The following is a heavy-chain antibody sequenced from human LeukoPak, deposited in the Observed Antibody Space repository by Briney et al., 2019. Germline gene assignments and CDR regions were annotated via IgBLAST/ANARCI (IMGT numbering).Heavy chain of an antibody. V-gene: IGHV3-33*06. D-gene: IGHD2-15*01. CDR1: GFTFSSYE. CDR2: IWHDGSNK. Sequence: PGGSLRLSCAASGFTFSSYEMNWVRQAPGKGLEWVAVIWHDGSNKYYADSVKGRFTISRDNSKNTLYLQMNSLRAEDTAVYYCAKGLDWYCSGGSCYNIDYWGQGTLVTVSS. J-gene: IGHJ4*02. CDR3: AKGLDWYCSGGSCYNIDY.